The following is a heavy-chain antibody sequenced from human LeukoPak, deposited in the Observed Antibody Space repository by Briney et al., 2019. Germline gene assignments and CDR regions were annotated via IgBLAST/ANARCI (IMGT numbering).Heavy chain of an antibody. V-gene: IGHV3-48*02. Sequence: GGSLRLSCAASGFTFSGYSMNWVCQAPGKGLEWVSYITNSGTTIYYADSVKGRIAISRDNAKNSLYLQMNSLRDEDTAVYYCARTYSGTYYVFDYWGQGSLVTVSS. D-gene: IGHD1-26*01. CDR3: ARTYSGTYYVFDY. J-gene: IGHJ4*02. CDR1: GFTFSGYS. CDR2: ITNSGTTI.